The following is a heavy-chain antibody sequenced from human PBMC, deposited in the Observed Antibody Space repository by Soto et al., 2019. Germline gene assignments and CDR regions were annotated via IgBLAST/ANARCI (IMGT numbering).Heavy chain of an antibody. J-gene: IGHJ4*02. D-gene: IGHD6-13*01. CDR1: GFTFSSYA. Sequence: GGSLRLSCAASGFTFSSYAMSWVRQAPGKGLEWVSAIGGSGGSTYYADSVKGRFTISRDNSKNTLYLQMNSLRAEDTAVYYCAKPLDYIAAAGYFDYWGQGTLVTVSS. CDR2: IGGSGGST. V-gene: IGHV3-23*01. CDR3: AKPLDYIAAAGYFDY.